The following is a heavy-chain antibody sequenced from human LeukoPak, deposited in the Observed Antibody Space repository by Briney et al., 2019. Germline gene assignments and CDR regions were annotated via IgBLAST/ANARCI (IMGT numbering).Heavy chain of an antibody. Sequence: ASVKVSCKAPVDTSTSYGISWVRQAPGEGVEWMGWISAYNGNTTYAQNLQGRVTMTTDTPTRTAYMELRSLRSDDTAVYYCARGSSWSTYYYMDVWGKGTTVTISS. J-gene: IGHJ6*03. CDR2: ISAYNGNT. CDR1: VDTSTSYG. CDR3: ARGSSWSTYYYMDV. D-gene: IGHD6-13*01. V-gene: IGHV1-18*01.